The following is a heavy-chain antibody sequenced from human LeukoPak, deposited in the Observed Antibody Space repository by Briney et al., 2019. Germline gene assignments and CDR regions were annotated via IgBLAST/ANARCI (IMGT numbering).Heavy chain of an antibody. CDR3: VKMGNLGYYFDY. CDR1: GFSVSDNY. V-gene: IGHV3-53*01. D-gene: IGHD5-24*01. Sequence: GESLRLSCAASGFSVSDNYMAWVRQAPGKGLEWISLIFAGGATYYADSVKGVFTISRDNSANILYLQMDSLGAEDTAVYYCVKMGNLGYYFDYWGQGTLVT. CDR2: IFAGGAT. J-gene: IGHJ4*02.